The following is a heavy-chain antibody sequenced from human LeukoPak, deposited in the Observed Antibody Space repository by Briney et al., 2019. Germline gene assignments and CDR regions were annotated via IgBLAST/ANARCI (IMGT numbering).Heavy chain of an antibody. CDR2: IWYDGSNK. CDR1: GFTFSSYG. J-gene: IGHJ4*02. V-gene: IGHV3-33*01. CDR3: ARDSLSYFDY. D-gene: IGHD2/OR15-2a*01. Sequence: PGRSLRLSCAAYGFTFSSYGMHWVRQAPGKGLEWVAVIWYDGSNKYYADSVKGRFTISRDNSKNTLYLQMNSLRAEDTAVYYCARDSLSYFDYWGQGTLVTVSS.